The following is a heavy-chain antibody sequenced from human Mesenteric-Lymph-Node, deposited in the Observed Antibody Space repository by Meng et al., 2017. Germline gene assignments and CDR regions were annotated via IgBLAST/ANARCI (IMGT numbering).Heavy chain of an antibody. CDR3: ARADTGTYGD. Sequence: GESLKISCAASGFSFSNYAMNWVRQAPGRGLEYVSGISSNGDGTYYANSVRGRFTISRDNSRNTLYLQMGSLRTEDMAVYYCARADTGTYGDWGQGTLVTVS. J-gene: IGHJ4*02. D-gene: IGHD1-26*01. CDR1: GFSFSNYA. CDR2: ISSNGDGT. V-gene: IGHV3-64*01.